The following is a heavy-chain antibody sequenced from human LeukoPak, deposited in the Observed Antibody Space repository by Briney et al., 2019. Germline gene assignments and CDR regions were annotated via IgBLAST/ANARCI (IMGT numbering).Heavy chain of an antibody. CDR3: AKGGYYDILTGYYPLDY. CDR2: ISGGGGST. V-gene: IGHV3-23*01. CDR1: GFTFSSYA. D-gene: IGHD3-9*01. J-gene: IGHJ4*02. Sequence: GGSLRLSCAASGFTFSSYAMSWVRQAPGKGLEWVSAISGGGGSTYCADSVKGRFTISRDNSKNTLYLQMNSLRAEDTAVYYCAKGGYYDILTGYYPLDYWGQGTLVTVSS.